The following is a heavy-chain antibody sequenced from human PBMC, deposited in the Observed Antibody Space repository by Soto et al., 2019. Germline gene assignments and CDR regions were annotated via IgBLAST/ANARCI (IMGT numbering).Heavy chain of an antibody. Sequence: ASVKVSCKASGYTFTSYYMHWVRQAPGQGLEWMGIINPSGGSTSYAQKLQGRVTMTTDTSTSTAYMELRSLRSDDTAVYYCARAFYGSGSYYRDYWGQGTLVTVSS. CDR3: ARAFYGSGSYYRDY. J-gene: IGHJ4*02. D-gene: IGHD3-10*01. CDR2: INPSGGST. V-gene: IGHV1-46*01. CDR1: GYTFTSYY.